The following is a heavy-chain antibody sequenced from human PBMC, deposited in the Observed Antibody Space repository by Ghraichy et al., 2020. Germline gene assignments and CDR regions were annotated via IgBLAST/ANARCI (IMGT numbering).Heavy chain of an antibody. CDR2: INNDGREK. Sequence: LSLTCAASGFTFSNYWMSWVRQTPGKGLEWVANINNDGREKYYVDSVFGRFTISRDNAKNSLSLQMNSLRADDTSVYYCARSPGTGTVDYWGQGTPVTVSS. CDR1: GFTFSNYW. D-gene: IGHD6-13*01. J-gene: IGHJ4*02. CDR3: ARSPGTGTVDY. V-gene: IGHV3-7*01.